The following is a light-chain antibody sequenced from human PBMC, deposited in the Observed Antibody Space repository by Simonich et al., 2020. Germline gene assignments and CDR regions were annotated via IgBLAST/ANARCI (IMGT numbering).Light chain of an antibody. CDR3: SSYTSSSTLV. CDR2: DVS. J-gene: IGLJ3*02. Sequence: QSALTQPVSVSWSPGQSITISCTGTSSDVGGYNYVSWYQYHPGKAPKLMIYDVSKRPSGVSNRFSGAKSGNTASLTISVLQAEDEADYYCSSYTSSSTLVFGGGTKLTVL. CDR1: SSDVGGYNY. V-gene: IGLV2-14*03.